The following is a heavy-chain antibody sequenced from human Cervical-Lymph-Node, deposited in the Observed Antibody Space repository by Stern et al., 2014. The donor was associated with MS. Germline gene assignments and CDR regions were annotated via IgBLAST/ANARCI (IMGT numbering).Heavy chain of an antibody. CDR1: GGSISSGGYY. V-gene: IGHV4-31*03. Sequence: QVQLAESGPGLVKPSQTLSLTCTVSGGSISSGGYYWSWIRQHPGKGLEWFGYIFYSGSPYYNPSLKSRVTISVDTSKNQFSLKLSSVTAADTAVYYCARVCYDFWSGYYPLDYWGQGTLVTVSS. D-gene: IGHD3-3*01. CDR3: ARVCYDFWSGYYPLDY. CDR2: IFYSGSP. J-gene: IGHJ4*02.